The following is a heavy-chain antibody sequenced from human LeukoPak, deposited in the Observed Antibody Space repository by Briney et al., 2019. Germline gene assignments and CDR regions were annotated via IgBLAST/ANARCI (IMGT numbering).Heavy chain of an antibody. CDR2: INPNSGGT. V-gene: IGHV1-2*04. CDR3: ARMMMGPFYYYGMDV. J-gene: IGHJ6*02. Sequence: ASVKVSCKASGYTFTDYYIHWVRQAPGQGLGWMGWINPNSGGTNYAQKFQGWVTMTSDTSISTVYMELSRLRSDDTAFYYCARMMMGPFYYYGMDVWGQGTTVTVSS. CDR1: GYTFTDYY. D-gene: IGHD1-26*01.